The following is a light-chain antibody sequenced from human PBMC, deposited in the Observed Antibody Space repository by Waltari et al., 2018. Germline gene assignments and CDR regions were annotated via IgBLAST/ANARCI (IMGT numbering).Light chain of an antibody. CDR2: AAS. CDR1: QSIGGN. V-gene: IGKV1-39*01. CDR3: QQSYSTPWT. J-gene: IGKJ1*01. Sequence: DIEMTQSPSSLSASVGDRVTITCRASQSIGGNLNWYQQTPGRAPKVLIYAASSVQSGVPSRFSDRGSGTDFTLTISSLQPEDFATYYCQQSYSTPWTFGQGTKVEIK.